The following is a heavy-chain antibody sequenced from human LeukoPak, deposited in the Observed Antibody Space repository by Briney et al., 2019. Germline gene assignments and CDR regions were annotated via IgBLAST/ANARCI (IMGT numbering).Heavy chain of an antibody. Sequence: PGGSLRLSCAASGFTLSSYETNWVREAPGRGLEWVSYISSSVDTINYADSVKGRFTVSRDNAKNSLYLQMNSLRAEDTAVYYCARVADSSYTRHTHDSYYYYYYYMDVWGKGTTVTVSS. J-gene: IGHJ6*03. V-gene: IGHV3-48*03. D-gene: IGHD6-6*01. CDR3: ARVADSSYTRHTHDSYYYYYYYMDV. CDR1: GFTLSSYE. CDR2: ISSSVDTI.